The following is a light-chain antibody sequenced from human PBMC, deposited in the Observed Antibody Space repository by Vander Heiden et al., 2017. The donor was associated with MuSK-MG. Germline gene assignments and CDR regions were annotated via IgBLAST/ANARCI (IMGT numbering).Light chain of an antibody. Sequence: SYVLTQPPSVSVAPGQTARITCGGNNIGGRSVHWYQQQPGQAPVLGGYYNNDRPSGIPERFSGSNSGNTATLTISRVEAGDEADYYCQVWDSTSDHYLFGTGTKVTVL. CDR2: YNN. J-gene: IGLJ1*01. V-gene: IGLV3-21*02. CDR3: QVWDSTSDHYL. CDR1: NIGGRS.